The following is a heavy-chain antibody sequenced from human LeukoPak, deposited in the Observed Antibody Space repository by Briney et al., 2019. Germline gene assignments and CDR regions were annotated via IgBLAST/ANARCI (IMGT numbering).Heavy chain of an antibody. CDR2: VDSDGSDT. V-gene: IGHV3-74*01. Sequence: GGSLRLSCAASGFTVSSNYMSWVRQAPGKGLVWVSRVDSDGSDTIYADSVKGRFTISRDNAKNSLYLQMNSLRAEDTAVYYCARADGQLGDYWGQGTLVTVSS. CDR3: ARADGQLGDY. D-gene: IGHD6-13*01. J-gene: IGHJ4*02. CDR1: GFTVSSNY.